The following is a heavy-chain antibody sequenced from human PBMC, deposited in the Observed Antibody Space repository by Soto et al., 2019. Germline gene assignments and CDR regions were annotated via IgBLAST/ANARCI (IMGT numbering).Heavy chain of an antibody. Sequence: ASVKVSCKASGYTFTSYAMHWVRQAPGQRLEWMGWINAGNGNTKYSQKFQGRVTITRDTSASTAYMELSSLRSEDTAVYYCARDFVLRYFDWLVGTWFDPLGQGDLVTVSS. D-gene: IGHD3-9*01. CDR1: GYTFTSYA. CDR3: ARDFVLRYFDWLVGTWFDP. CDR2: INAGNGNT. J-gene: IGHJ5*02. V-gene: IGHV1-3*01.